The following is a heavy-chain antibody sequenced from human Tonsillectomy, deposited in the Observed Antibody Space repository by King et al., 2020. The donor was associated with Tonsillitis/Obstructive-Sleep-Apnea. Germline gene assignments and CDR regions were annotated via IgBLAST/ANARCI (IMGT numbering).Heavy chain of an antibody. D-gene: IGHD5-24*01. J-gene: IGHJ4*02. CDR1: GYSFTNDW. Sequence: QLVQSGAEVKKPGESLKISCKGSGYSFTNDWIGWVRQMPGKGLEWMGIIYPGDSDTRYSPSFQGQVTFSVDKSISTAYLQWSSLKASDTAMYYCARTSVDMAKICLDYWGQGTLVTVSS. CDR2: IYPGDSDT. V-gene: IGHV5-51*03. CDR3: ARTSVDMAKICLDY.